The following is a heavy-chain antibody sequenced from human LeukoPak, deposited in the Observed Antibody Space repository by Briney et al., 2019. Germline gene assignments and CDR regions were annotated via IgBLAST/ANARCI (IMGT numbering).Heavy chain of an antibody. CDR1: GYRFTSYW. D-gene: IGHD6-13*01. Sequence: GESLKISCKGSGYRFTSYWIGWVRQMPGKGLEWMGIIYPGDSDTRYSPSFQGQVTISADKYISTAYLQWSSLKASDTAMYYCARPKGERYSSSWPPDYWGQGTLVTVSS. CDR3: ARPKGERYSSSWPPDY. V-gene: IGHV5-51*01. CDR2: IYPGDSDT. J-gene: IGHJ4*02.